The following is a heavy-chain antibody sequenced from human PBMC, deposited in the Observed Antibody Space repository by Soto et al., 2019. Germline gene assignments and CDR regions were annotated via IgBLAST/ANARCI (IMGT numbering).Heavy chain of an antibody. Sequence: GGSLRLSCAASGFMFSSYWMSWVRQAPGKGLEWVANIHGDGGKIYYVDSVKGRFTISRDNAKRSLYLQMNSLRAEDTAVYYCARDFYGGYTYGPGDYWGQGALVTVSS. CDR1: GFMFSSYW. V-gene: IGHV3-7*01. CDR3: ARDFYGGYTYGPGDY. D-gene: IGHD5-18*01. J-gene: IGHJ4*02. CDR2: IHGDGGKI.